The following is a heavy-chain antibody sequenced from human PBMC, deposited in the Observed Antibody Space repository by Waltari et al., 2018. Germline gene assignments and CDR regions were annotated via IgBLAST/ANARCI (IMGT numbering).Heavy chain of an antibody. V-gene: IGHV4-34*02. D-gene: IGHD3-3*01. CDR2: INDSGRT. Sequence: LQQWGAGLLKPSETLSLTCDVSGGSLSGYHWTWIRQPPGKGLEWIGEINDSGRTTYNPSLESRVTVSIDTANNQFSLRVRSVTAADTAVYYCARVFGYYYYYMDVWGKGTTVTISS. CDR3: ARVFGYYYYYMDV. J-gene: IGHJ6*03. CDR1: GGSLSGYH.